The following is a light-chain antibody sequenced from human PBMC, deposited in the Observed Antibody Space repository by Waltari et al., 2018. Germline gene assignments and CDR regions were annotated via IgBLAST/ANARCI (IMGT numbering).Light chain of an antibody. CDR3: QQYSKRPLT. CDR1: QGVSAN. CDR2: GAS. J-gene: IGKJ4*01. V-gene: IGKV3-15*01. Sequence: DIVMTQSPATLSVSPAERATISCRASQGVSANLAWYQQKPGQAPRLLIYGASTRATGIPARFSGSGSGTEFTLTISSPQSEDFAVYYCQQYSKRPLTFGGGTKVEIK.